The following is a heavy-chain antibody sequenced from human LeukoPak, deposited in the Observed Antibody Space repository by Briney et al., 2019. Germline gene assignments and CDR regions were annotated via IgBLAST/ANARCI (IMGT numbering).Heavy chain of an antibody. Sequence: GGSLRLSCAASGFTFSSYAMSWVRQAPGQGLEWVSAISDGAGSTYYADSVKGRFTISRDNSKNTLYLQMNSLRADDTAVYYCAKRIEYSSSSAYFDFWGQGTLVTVSS. CDR1: GFTFSSYA. CDR2: ISDGAGST. V-gene: IGHV3-23*01. D-gene: IGHD6-6*01. J-gene: IGHJ4*02. CDR3: AKRIEYSSSSAYFDF.